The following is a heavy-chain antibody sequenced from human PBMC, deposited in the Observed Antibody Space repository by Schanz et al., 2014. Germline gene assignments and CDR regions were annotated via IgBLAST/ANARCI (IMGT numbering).Heavy chain of an antibody. CDR1: GFTFSNHA. CDR2: IGGSGDST. J-gene: IGHJ4*02. Sequence: EVHLLESGGGLVQPGGSLRLSSAASGFTFSNHALSWVRQAPGKGLEWVSGIGGSGDSTHYADSVKGRFIISRDNSKNTLYLQVNSLRAEDTAVYYCAKHVRSLTGNDYWGQGTLVTVSS. D-gene: IGHD3-9*01. V-gene: IGHV3-23*01. CDR3: AKHVRSLTGNDY.